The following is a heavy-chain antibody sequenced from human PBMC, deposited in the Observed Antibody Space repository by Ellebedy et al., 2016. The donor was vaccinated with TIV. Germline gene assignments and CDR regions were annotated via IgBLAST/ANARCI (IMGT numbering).Heavy chain of an antibody. V-gene: IGHV1-69*13. J-gene: IGHJ3*02. D-gene: IGHD2-15*01. CDR1: GGTFSSYA. CDR2: IIPIFGTA. CDR3: ARDFVYCSGGSCQTRGASDI. Sequence: SVKVSCXASGGTFSSYAISWVRQAPGQGLEWVGGIIPIFGTANYAQKFQGRVTITADESTSTAYMELSSLRSEDTAVYYCARDFVYCSGGSCQTRGASDIWGQGTMVTVSS.